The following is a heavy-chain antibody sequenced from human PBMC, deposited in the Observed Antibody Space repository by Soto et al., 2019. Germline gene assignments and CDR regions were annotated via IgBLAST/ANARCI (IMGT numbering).Heavy chain of an antibody. V-gene: IGHV4-38-2*01. CDR2: IYHAGSV. Sequence: TLSLTCAVSGYSIGSGYYWAWIRQSPGKGLEWIGSIYHAGSVYYNPSLNGRVALSMDTSKNHFSLKLTSVTAADTAVYYCARTFDYYGMDVWGQGTTVTVSS. J-gene: IGHJ6*02. CDR3: ARTFDYYGMDV. CDR1: GYSIGSGYY.